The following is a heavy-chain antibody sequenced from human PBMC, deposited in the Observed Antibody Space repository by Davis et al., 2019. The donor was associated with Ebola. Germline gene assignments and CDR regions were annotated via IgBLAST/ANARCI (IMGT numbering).Heavy chain of an antibody. V-gene: IGHV1-69*13. Sequence: SVKVSCKASGYTFTGYYMHWVRQAPGQGLEWMGGIIPIFGTANYAQKFQGRVTITADESTNTAYMELSSLRSEDTAVYYCTTENVKRYCTNGVCYTLYYYYYGMDVWGQGTTVTVSS. J-gene: IGHJ6*02. CDR1: GYTFTGYY. D-gene: IGHD2-8*01. CDR3: TTENVKRYCTNGVCYTLYYYYYGMDV. CDR2: IIPIFGTA.